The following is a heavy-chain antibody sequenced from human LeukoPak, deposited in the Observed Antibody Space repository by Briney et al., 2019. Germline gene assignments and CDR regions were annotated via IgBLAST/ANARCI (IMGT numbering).Heavy chain of an antibody. CDR2: ISYTGVS. CDR1: GGSISSSSYY. CDR3: ARLPEGGYATSLGWIGP. J-gene: IGHJ5*02. V-gene: IGHV4-61*05. Sequence: PSETLSLTCTVSGGSISSSSYYWGWIRQPPGKGLEWIGYISYTGVSSYNPSLKSRVTISVDTSKNQFSLNVSSVTAADTAVYYCARLPEGGYATSLGWIGPWGQGTRVTVSS. D-gene: IGHD5-24*01.